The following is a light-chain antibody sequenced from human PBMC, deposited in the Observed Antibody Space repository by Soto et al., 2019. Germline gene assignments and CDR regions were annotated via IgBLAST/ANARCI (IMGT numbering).Light chain of an antibody. CDR1: QSVSRN. V-gene: IGKV3-15*01. J-gene: IGKJ1*01. CDR2: GAS. Sequence: EIVMTQSPATLSVSPGERATLSCRASQSVSRNLAWYQQKPGQAPRLLIYGASTRATGIPGRFSGSGSGTDFTLNISSLQSEDFAVYYCQQYSNWPPWTFGQGTKVEIK. CDR3: QQYSNWPPWT.